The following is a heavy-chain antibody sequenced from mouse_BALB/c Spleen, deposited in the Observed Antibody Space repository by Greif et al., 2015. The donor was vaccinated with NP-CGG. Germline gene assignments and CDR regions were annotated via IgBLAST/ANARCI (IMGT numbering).Heavy chain of an antibody. V-gene: IGHV1S127*01. Sequence: VQLQQSGPELVRPGASVKMSCKASGYTFTSYWMHWVKQRPGQGLEWIGMIDPSNSETRLNQKFKDKATLNVDKSSNTAYMQLSSLTSEDSAVYYCASLYYDYGNYFDYWGQGTTLTVSS. D-gene: IGHD2-4*01. CDR3: ASLYYDYGNYFDY. CDR2: IDPSNSET. CDR1: GYTFTSYW. J-gene: IGHJ2*01.